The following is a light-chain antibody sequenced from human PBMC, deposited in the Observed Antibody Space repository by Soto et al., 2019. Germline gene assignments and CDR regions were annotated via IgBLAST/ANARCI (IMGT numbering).Light chain of an antibody. CDR3: CSYAGGYIYL. CDR2: DVT. CDR1: NSDVGNYNL. J-gene: IGLJ1*01. V-gene: IGLV2-23*02. Sequence: QSALAQPASVSGSPGQSITIPCTGSNSDVGNYNLVSWYQQHPGEAPKLMIYDVTKWPSGVPERFSGSKSGNTASLTISGLQAEDEADYFCCSYAGGYIYLFGTGTKVTVL.